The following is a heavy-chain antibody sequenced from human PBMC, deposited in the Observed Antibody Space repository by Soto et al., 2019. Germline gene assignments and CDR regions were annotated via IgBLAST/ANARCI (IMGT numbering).Heavy chain of an antibody. J-gene: IGHJ6*03. CDR3: AGTTSHHWLYMDV. Sequence: SPTLSLTGVISGDSVSSNSAAWNWIRLSPSRGLEWLARTYYRSRWYNDYAVSVRSRITVNPDTSKNQFSLQLTSVTTEDTAVYYCAGTTSHHWLYMDVWGQGATVTV. CDR2: TYYRSRWYN. CDR1: GDSVSSNSAA. D-gene: IGHD1-7*01. V-gene: IGHV6-1*01.